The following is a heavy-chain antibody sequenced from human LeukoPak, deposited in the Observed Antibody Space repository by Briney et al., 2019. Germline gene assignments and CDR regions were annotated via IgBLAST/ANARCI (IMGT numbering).Heavy chain of an antibody. V-gene: IGHV4-38-2*02. Sequence: SETLSLTCTVSGYSISSGYYWGWIRQPPGKGLEWIGSIYHSGSTYYNPSLKSRVTISVDTSKNQFSLKLSSVTAADTAVYYCARVGYSSGWYSYAFDIWGQGTMVTVSS. J-gene: IGHJ3*02. CDR1: GYSISSGYY. CDR3: ARVGYSSGWYSYAFDI. D-gene: IGHD6-19*01. CDR2: IYHSGST.